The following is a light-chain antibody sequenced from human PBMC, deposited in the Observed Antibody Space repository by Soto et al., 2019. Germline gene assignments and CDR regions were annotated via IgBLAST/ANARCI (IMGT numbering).Light chain of an antibody. CDR1: QTVSSNY. CDR2: AAS. V-gene: IGKV3-20*01. CDR3: QLYGSSPKP. Sequence: EIVLTQSPGTLSSSPGERATLSCRASQTVSSNYLAWYQQKPGQAPSLLIYAASTSATGIPDRFSGSGSGTDFTLSISRLEPEDFAVYYCQLYGSSPKPFGHGTKVDIK. J-gene: IGKJ1*01.